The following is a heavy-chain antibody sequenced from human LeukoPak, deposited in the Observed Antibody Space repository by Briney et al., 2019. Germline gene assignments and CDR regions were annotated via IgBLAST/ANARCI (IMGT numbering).Heavy chain of an antibody. CDR2: INHSGST. Sequence: SETLSLTCAVYGGSFSGYYWSWIRQPPGKGLEWMGEINHSGSTNYNPSLKSRVTISVDTSKNQFSLKLSSVTAADTAVYYCARGPRSITMVRGARTAPYYGMDVWGKGTTVTVSS. CDR1: GGSFSGYY. V-gene: IGHV4-34*01. D-gene: IGHD3-10*01. CDR3: ARGPRSITMVRGARTAPYYGMDV. J-gene: IGHJ6*04.